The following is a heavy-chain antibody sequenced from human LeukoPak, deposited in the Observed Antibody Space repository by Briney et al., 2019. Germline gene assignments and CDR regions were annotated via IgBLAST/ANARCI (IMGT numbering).Heavy chain of an antibody. CDR2: INEHGSDQ. Sequence: PGGSLRLCCEASGFTFTNFWMSWVRLSPGRGLEWLANINEHGSDQNYVDSVKGRFTISRDNAENSLCLQMSSLRAEDSAVYYCARDRPGGSYDSWGQGTLVTVSS. V-gene: IGHV3-7*05. CDR3: ARDRPGGSYDS. J-gene: IGHJ4*02. CDR1: GFTFTNFW. D-gene: IGHD3-10*01.